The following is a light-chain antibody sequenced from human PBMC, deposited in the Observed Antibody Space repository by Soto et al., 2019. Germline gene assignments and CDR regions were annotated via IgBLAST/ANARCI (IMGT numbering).Light chain of an antibody. Sequence: EIVMTQSPATLSVSPGERVTLSCRASQSVSSSLAWYQQKPGQAPRLLIYGASTRPNGIPARFSGSVSGTEFTLTISLLHYQDLAVYSCLQYNNRPPFTCDPRTNVDTK. CDR3: LQYNNRPPFT. J-gene: IGKJ3*01. CDR2: GAS. V-gene: IGKV3-15*01. CDR1: QSVSSS.